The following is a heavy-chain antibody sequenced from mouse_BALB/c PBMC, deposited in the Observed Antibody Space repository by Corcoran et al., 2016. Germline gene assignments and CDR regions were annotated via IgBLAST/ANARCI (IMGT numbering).Heavy chain of an antibody. D-gene: IGHD6-1*01. J-gene: IGHJ4*01. CDR1: GYTFTSYD. Sequence: QVQLQQSGAELVKPGASVKLSCKASGYTFTSYDINWVRQRPEQGLEWIGWIFPGEVSNKYNEKFKGKATLTTDKSSSTDYMQLIRLTSEDFAVYVGAREAAHDADAMDYWGQGTSVTVSS. V-gene: IGHV1-85*01. CDR2: IFPGEVSN. CDR3: AREAAHDADAMDY.